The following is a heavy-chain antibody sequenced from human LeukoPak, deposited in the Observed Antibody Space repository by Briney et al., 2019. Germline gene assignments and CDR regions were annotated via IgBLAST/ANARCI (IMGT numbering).Heavy chain of an antibody. J-gene: IGHJ3*02. CDR3: AREWYSSSLLANGNAFDI. Sequence: SETLSLTCTVSGGSVSSGSYYWSWIRQPPGKGLEWIGYIYYSGSTNYNPSLKSRVTISVDTSKNQFSLKLSSVTAADTAVYYCAREWYSSSLLANGNAFDIWGQGTMVTVSS. D-gene: IGHD6-13*01. V-gene: IGHV4-61*01. CDR2: IYYSGST. CDR1: GGSVSSGSYY.